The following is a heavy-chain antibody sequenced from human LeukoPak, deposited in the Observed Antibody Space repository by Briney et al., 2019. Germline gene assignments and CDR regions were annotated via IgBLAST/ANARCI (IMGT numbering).Heavy chain of an antibody. CDR3: AKDRQPWLAAFDY. D-gene: IGHD6-19*01. J-gene: IGHJ4*02. CDR2: ISYDGSNK. Sequence: GGSLRLSCAASGFTFSSYGMHWVRQAPGKGLEWVAVISYDGSNKYYADSVKGRFTISRDNSKNTLYLQMNSLRAEDTAVYYCAKDRQPWLAAFDYWGQGTLVTVSS. V-gene: IGHV3-30*18. CDR1: GFTFSSYG.